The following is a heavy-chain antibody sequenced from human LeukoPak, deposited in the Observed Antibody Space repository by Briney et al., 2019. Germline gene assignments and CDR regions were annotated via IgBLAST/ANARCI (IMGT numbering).Heavy chain of an antibody. D-gene: IGHD3-9*01. V-gene: IGHV3-30*18. CDR3: AKDGDATGYYPFDD. CDR2: ISYDGSNK. J-gene: IGHJ4*02. Sequence: PGGSLALSCAASGVTFSDFGMHWVRQAPGKGLEWVAVISYDGSNKYYADSVKGRFTISRDNWKNTLYLQMDSLRNEDTAVYYCAKDGDATGYYPFDDWGQGILGTASS. CDR1: GVTFSDFG.